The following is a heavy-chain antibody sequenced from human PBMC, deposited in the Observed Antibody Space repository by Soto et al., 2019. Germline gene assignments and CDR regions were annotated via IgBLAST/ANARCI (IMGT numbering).Heavy chain of an antibody. CDR1: RGTVSRKKVA. CDR2: TYYRSRWYS. J-gene: IGHJ6*02. CDR3: ARSEEDSDYYYYGMDV. D-gene: IGHD2-15*01. V-gene: IGHV6-1*01. Sequence: SPTLSPTRVGSRGTVSRKKVALDWGRHSPLEGLEGLGRTYYRSRWYSDYAVSVRSRIVINADTSKNQVSLQLSSVTPEDTAVYYCARSEEDSDYYYYGMDVWGQGTTVTV.